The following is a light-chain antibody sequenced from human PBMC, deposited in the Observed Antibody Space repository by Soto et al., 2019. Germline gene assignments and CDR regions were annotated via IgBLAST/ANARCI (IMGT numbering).Light chain of an antibody. J-gene: IGLJ1*01. V-gene: IGLV2-11*01. CDR3: CSYVGRNTFV. Sequence: QSALTQPHSVSGSPGQSVTISCTGTSSDVGGYNYVSWYQQHPAKAPKLVIYDVNRRPSGVPDRFSGSKSGNTASLTISGLRAEDEADYYCCSYVGRNTFVFGSGTKVTVL. CDR1: SSDVGGYNY. CDR2: DVN.